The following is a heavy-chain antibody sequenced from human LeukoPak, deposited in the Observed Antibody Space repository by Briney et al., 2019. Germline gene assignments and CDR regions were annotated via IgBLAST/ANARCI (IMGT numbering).Heavy chain of an antibody. V-gene: IGHV1-69*13. D-gene: IGHD6-13*01. CDR3: ARAGGVAALEYYFDY. Sequence: GASVKVSCTASGYTFSNYGISWVRQAPGQGLECMGGIIPIFGTANYAQKFQGRVTITADESTSTAYLELSSLRSEDTAVYYCARAGGVAALEYYFDYWGQGTLVTVSS. CDR1: GYTFSNYG. CDR2: IIPIFGTA. J-gene: IGHJ4*02.